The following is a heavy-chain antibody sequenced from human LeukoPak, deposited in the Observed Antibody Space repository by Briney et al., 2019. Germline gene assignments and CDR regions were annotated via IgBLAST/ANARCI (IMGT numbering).Heavy chain of an antibody. D-gene: IGHD3-22*01. CDR2: ISGSGGST. V-gene: IGHV3-23*01. CDR1: GFTFSSYA. J-gene: IGHJ3*02. Sequence: GGSLRLSCAASGFTFSSYAMHWVRQAPGKGLEWVSAISGSGGSTYYADSVRGRFTISGDNAKNSLYLQMNSLRAEDTAVYYCARVRSSYYYESSGYYQYDAFDIWGQGTMVTVSS. CDR3: ARVRSSYYYESSGYYQYDAFDI.